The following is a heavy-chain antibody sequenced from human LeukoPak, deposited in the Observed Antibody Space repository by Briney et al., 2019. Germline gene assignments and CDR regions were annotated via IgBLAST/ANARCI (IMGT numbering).Heavy chain of an antibody. V-gene: IGHV1-18*01. J-gene: IGHJ5*02. CDR1: GYTFTSYG. Sequence: ASVKVSCKASGYTFTSYGISGVRQAPGQGLEGMGWIRADSGNTNYAQKLQGRVTLTTDPSTSPAYMELRSLRSEDTAVYYCARAVPHVTWNYGVEWFDPWGQGPLVTVS. D-gene: IGHD1-7*01. CDR2: IRADSGNT. CDR3: ARAVPHVTWNYGVEWFDP.